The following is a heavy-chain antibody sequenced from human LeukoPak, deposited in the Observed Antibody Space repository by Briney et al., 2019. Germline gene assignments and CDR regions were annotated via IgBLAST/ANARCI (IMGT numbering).Heavy chain of an antibody. V-gene: IGHV3-74*01. D-gene: IGHD2-15*01. Sequence: GGSLRLSCAASGFTFSSDWMHWVRQAPGKGLVWVSRINTDGSFTGYVDSVKGRFTISRDNAKNTLYLQMNRLRAEDTAVYYCARDLRWLVAADYWGQGALVTVSS. CDR3: ARDLRWLVAADY. CDR1: GFTFSSDW. J-gene: IGHJ4*02. CDR2: INTDGSFT.